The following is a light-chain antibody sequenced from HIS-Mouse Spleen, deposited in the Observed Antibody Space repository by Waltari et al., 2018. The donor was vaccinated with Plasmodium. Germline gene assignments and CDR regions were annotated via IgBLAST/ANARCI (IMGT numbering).Light chain of an antibody. Sequence: DIQMTQSPSTLSASVGDRVTITCRASQSISSWLAWYQQKPGKAPKLLIYKASSLESGVPSRFSGSGSGTEFTLTISSLQSEDFAVYYCQQYNNWLSLTFGGGTK. V-gene: IGKV1-5*03. CDR3: QQYNNWLSLT. CDR2: KAS. CDR1: QSISSW. J-gene: IGKJ4*01.